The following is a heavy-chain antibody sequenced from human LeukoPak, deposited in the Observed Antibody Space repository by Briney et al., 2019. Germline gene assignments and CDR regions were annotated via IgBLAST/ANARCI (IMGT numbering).Heavy chain of an antibody. J-gene: IGHJ3*02. Sequence: GGSLRLSCAASGFTFSSYGMHWVRQAPGKGLEWVAVIWYDGSNKYYADSVKGRFTISRDNSKNSLYLQMNSLRAEDTALYYCAKDNTATGAFDIWGQGTMVTVSS. CDR1: GFTFSSYG. CDR2: IWYDGSNK. D-gene: IGHD4-17*01. V-gene: IGHV3-30*02. CDR3: AKDNTATGAFDI.